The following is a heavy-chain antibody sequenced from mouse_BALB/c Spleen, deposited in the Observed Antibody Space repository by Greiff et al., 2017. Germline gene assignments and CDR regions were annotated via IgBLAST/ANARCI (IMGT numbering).Heavy chain of an antibody. V-gene: IGHV1-18*01. J-gene: IGHJ4*01. CDR1: GYTFTDYN. CDR3: ARGGSSYSYYAMDY. D-gene: IGHD1-1*01. CDR2: INPNNGGT. Sequence: EVKLQQSGPELVKPGASVKIPCKASGYTFTDYNMDWVKQSHGKSLEWIGDINPNNGGTIYNQKFKGKATLTVDKSSSTAYMELRSLTSEDTAVYYCARGGSSYSYYAMDYWGQGTSVTVSS.